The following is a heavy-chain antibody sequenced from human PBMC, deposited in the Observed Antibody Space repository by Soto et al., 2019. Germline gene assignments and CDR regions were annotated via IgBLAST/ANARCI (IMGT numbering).Heavy chain of an antibody. J-gene: IGHJ6*02. D-gene: IGHD2-8*01. CDR3: AKNGQPPYYYYGLDV. Sequence: ASVKVSCKASGYTFTRYGIRWVRQAPGQGLEWMGWISGYNGDANYAQRFQGRVSVTIDTSTTTAYMELRTLTSDDTAVYYCAKNGQPPYYYYGLDVWG. CDR1: GYTFTRYG. CDR2: ISGYNGDA. V-gene: IGHV1-18*01.